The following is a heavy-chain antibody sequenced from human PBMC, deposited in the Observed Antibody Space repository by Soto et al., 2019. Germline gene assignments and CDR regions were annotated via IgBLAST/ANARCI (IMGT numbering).Heavy chain of an antibody. Sequence: QVQLVQSGAEVKKPGSSVKVSCKASGGTFSSYAISWVRQAPGQGLEWMGGIIPIFGTANYAQKFQGRVTINADESTSTAYRELSSLRSEDTAVYYCARQGYYYYGMDVWGQGTTVTVSS. V-gene: IGHV1-69*01. CDR2: IIPIFGTA. CDR1: GGTFSSYA. CDR3: ARQGYYYYGMDV. J-gene: IGHJ6*02.